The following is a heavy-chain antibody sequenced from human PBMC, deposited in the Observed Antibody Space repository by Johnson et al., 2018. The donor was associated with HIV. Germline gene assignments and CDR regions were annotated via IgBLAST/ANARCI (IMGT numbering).Heavy chain of an antibody. CDR2: ISGGEDDT. CDR3: ARFMGSTWSDASDI. Sequence: EVQLVESGGSVVRPGGSLRLSCAASGFTFDNFAMSWVRQAPGKGLEWVSFISGGEDDTYYADSVRGRFTISRDNAKNSLYLQMNFLRPEDTAVYYCARFMGSTWSDASDIWGQGTMVIVSS. J-gene: IGHJ3*02. D-gene: IGHD1-26*01. V-gene: IGHV3-48*03. CDR1: GFTFDNFA.